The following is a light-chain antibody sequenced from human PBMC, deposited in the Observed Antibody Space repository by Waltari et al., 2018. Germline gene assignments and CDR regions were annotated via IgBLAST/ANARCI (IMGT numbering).Light chain of an antibody. CDR2: AAS. J-gene: IGKJ4*01. V-gene: IGKV1-39*01. CDR3: QQSYSTPHFT. CDR1: QSVTNNY. Sequence: TQSPGTLSLSPGERATLSCRASQSVTNNYLAWYQQKPGKAPKLLIYAASSLQSGVPSRFSGSGSGTDFTLTISSLQPEDFATYYCQQSYSTPHFTFGGGTKVEIK.